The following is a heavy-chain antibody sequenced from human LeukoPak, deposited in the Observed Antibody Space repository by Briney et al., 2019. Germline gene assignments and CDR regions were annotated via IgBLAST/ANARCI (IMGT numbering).Heavy chain of an antibody. CDR1: GISISTYH. Sequence: SETLSLTCTVSGISISTYHWSGIRQSAGKGLEGIGRIYVDGSNNYNPSLKSRVTMSVDTSKNQFSLKLTSVTAADTAVYYCARYRFISGWYSFDYWGQGTLVTVSS. CDR2: IYVDGSN. CDR3: ARYRFISGWYSFDY. D-gene: IGHD6-19*01. V-gene: IGHV4-4*07. J-gene: IGHJ4*02.